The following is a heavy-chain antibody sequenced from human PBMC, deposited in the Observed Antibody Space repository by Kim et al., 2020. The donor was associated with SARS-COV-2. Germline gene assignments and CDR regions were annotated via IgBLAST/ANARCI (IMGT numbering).Heavy chain of an antibody. D-gene: IGHD4-17*01. CDR2: INAGNDNT. V-gene: IGHV1-3*01. CDR3: ARSVTTDYYFDN. CDR1: GYTFTTYI. Sequence: ASVKVSCKASGYTFTTYIIHWVRQAPGQGLEWMGWINAGNDNTKYSQNFQGIVTITRDTSATTAYMDLFSLRSEDTAVYYCARSVTTDYYFDNWGQGTLVTVSS. J-gene: IGHJ4*02.